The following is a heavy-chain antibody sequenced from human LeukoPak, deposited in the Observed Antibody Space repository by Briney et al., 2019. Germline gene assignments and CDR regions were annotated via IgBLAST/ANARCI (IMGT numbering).Heavy chain of an antibody. Sequence: PGRSLRLSCAASGFTFSTYGMHWVRQAPGEGLEWVAIISYDGDNKYYADSVKGRFTISRDNSKNTLYLQMNSLRAEDTAVYYCAKHADYYDSSGSSYYFDYWGQGALVTVSS. V-gene: IGHV3-30*18. CDR2: ISYDGDNK. CDR1: GFTFSTYG. CDR3: AKHADYYDSSGSSYYFDY. D-gene: IGHD3-22*01. J-gene: IGHJ4*02.